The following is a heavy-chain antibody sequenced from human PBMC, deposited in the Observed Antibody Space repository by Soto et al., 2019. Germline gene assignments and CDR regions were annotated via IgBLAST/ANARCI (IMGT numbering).Heavy chain of an antibody. CDR3: ARQTYCSSTSCYNVDS. CDR2: IYLGDSDT. J-gene: IGHJ4*02. CDR1: GYSFTSYW. Sequence: GESLKSSCKGSGYSFTSYWIGWVRQMPGKGLEWMGIIYLGDSDTRYSPSFQGQVTISADKSISTAYLQWSSLKASDTAMYYCARQTYCSSTSCYNVDSWGQGTLGTVSS. V-gene: IGHV5-51*01. D-gene: IGHD2-2*02.